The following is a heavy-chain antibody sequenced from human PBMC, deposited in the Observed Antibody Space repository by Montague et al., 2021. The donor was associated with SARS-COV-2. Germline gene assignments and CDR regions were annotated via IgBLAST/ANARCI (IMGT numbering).Heavy chain of an antibody. CDR3: GRTPGRGGMDV. Sequence: TLSLTCTVSGGSISSGSYYWSWIRQPAGKGLEWIGRIYTSGSTNYNPSLKSRVTISVDTSKNQFSLKLSSVTAADTAVYFCGRTPGRGGMDVWGQGTTVTVS. J-gene: IGHJ6*02. CDR2: IYTSGST. V-gene: IGHV4-61*02. D-gene: IGHD3-10*01. CDR1: GGSISSGSYY.